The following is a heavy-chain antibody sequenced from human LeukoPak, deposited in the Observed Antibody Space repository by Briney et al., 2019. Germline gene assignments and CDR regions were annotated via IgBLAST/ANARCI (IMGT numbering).Heavy chain of an antibody. CDR3: ARTSVGEWFPFDY. CDR1: GGSISSYY. J-gene: IGHJ4*02. CDR2: IYYSGST. V-gene: IGHV4-59*01. Sequence: SETLSLTCTVSGGSISSYYWSWIRQPPGKGLEWIGYIYYSGSTNYNPSLKSRVTISVDTSKNQFSLKLSSVTAADTAVYYCARTSVGEWFPFDYWGQGTLVTVSS. D-gene: IGHD1-26*01.